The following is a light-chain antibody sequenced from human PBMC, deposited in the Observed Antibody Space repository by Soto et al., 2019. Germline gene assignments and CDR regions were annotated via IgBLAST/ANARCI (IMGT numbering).Light chain of an antibody. CDR1: SSDVGGYNY. CDR2: DVS. CDR3: CSYAGSPRYV. J-gene: IGLJ1*01. Sequence: QSALTQPRSVSGSPGQSGTISCTGTSSDVGGYNYVSWYQQHPGKAPKVMIYDVSERPSGVPDRFSGSKSGNTASLTISGLQAEDEADYYCCSYAGSPRYVFGNGTKLTVL. V-gene: IGLV2-11*01.